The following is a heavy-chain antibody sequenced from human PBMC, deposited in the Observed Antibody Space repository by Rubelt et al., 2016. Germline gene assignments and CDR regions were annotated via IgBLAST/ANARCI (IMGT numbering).Heavy chain of an antibody. Sequence: QVQLQESGPGLVKPSETLSLTCTVSGGSISSYYWSWIRQPPGKGLEWIGYIYYSGSTNYNPSLKSRVTISVDTAKNQFSLKLSSVTAADTAVYYCASSYDFWSGYRFSVWGKGTTVTVYS. CDR2: IYYSGST. V-gene: IGHV4-59*12. J-gene: IGHJ6*04. CDR1: GGSISSYY. D-gene: IGHD3-3*01. CDR3: ASSYDFWSGYRFSV.